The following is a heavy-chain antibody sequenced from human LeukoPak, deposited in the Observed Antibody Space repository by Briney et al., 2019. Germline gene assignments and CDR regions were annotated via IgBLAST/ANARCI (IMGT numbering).Heavy chain of an antibody. J-gene: IGHJ5*02. D-gene: IGHD1-26*01. CDR3: ARPRYSGSYSGVYNWFDP. V-gene: IGHV4-34*01. CDR1: GGSISSYY. Sequence: PSETLSLTCTVSGGSISSYYWSWIRQPPGKGLEWIGEINHSGSTNYNPSLKSRVTISVDTSKNQFSLKLSSVTAADTAVYYCARPRYSGSYSGVYNWFDPWGQGTLVTVSS. CDR2: INHSGST.